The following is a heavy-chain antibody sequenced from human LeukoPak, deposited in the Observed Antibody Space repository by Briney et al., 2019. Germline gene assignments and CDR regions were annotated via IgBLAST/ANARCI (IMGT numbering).Heavy chain of an antibody. V-gene: IGHV4-38-2*02. D-gene: IGHD4-17*01. CDR2: IYHSGST. J-gene: IGHJ4*02. Sequence: SETLSLTCTVSGYSISSGHYWGWIRQPPGKGLEWIGSIYHSGSTYYNPSLKSRVTISVDTSKNQFSLKLSSVTAADTAVYYCARSLGYGDYLDYWGQGTLVTVSS. CDR3: ARSLGYGDYLDY. CDR1: GYSISSGHY.